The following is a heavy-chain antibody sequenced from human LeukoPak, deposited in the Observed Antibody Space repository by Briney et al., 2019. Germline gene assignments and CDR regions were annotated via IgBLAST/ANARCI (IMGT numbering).Heavy chain of an antibody. D-gene: IGHD3-10*01. CDR2: IIPILGIA. J-gene: IGHJ3*02. Sequence: VASVKVSCKASGGTFSSYAISWVRQAPGQGLEWMGRIIPILGIANYAQKFQGRVTITADKSTSTAYMELSSLRFEDTAVYYCASPNYYGSGSYYKPVGAFDIWGQGTMVTVSS. CDR1: GGTFSSYA. CDR3: ASPNYYGSGSYYKPVGAFDI. V-gene: IGHV1-69*04.